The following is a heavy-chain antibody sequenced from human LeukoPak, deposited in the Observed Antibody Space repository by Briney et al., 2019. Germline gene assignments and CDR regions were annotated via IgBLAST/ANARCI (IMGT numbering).Heavy chain of an antibody. CDR2: INHSGST. CDR3: ARDSATTGLA. J-gene: IGHJ4*02. Sequence: SETLSLTCAVYGGSFSGYYWSWIRQPPGEGLEWIGEINHSGSTNYNPSLKSRVTISVDTSKNQFSLKLSSVTAADTAVYYCARDSATTGLAWGQGTLVTVSS. CDR1: GGSFSGYY. D-gene: IGHD4-17*01. V-gene: IGHV4-34*01.